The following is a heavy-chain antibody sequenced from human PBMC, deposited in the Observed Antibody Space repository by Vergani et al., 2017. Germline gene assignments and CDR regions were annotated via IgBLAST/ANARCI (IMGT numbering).Heavy chain of an antibody. CDR2: INHSGST. CDR1: GGSFSGYY. V-gene: IGHV4-34*01. D-gene: IGHD6-13*01. Sequence: QVQLQQWGAGLLKPSETLSLTCAVYGGSFSGYYWSWIRQPPGKGLEWIGEINHSGSTNYNPSLKSRVTISVDPSKNQFSLKLSSVTAADTAVYYCARRRAAAGTRGLYFDYWGQGTLVTVSS. CDR3: ARRRAAAGTRGLYFDY. J-gene: IGHJ4*02.